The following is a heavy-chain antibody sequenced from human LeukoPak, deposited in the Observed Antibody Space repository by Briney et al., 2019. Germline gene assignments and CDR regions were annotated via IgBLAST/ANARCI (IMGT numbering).Heavy chain of an antibody. D-gene: IGHD5-12*01. CDR1: GYTFISYG. Sequence: GASVKVSCKASGYTFISYGISWVRQAPGQGLEWMGWISAYNGNTNYAQKLQGRVTMTTDTSTSTVYMELRSLRSDDTAVYYCARTTGDIVDWFDPWGQGTLVTVSS. J-gene: IGHJ5*02. V-gene: IGHV1-18*01. CDR2: ISAYNGNT. CDR3: ARTTGDIVDWFDP.